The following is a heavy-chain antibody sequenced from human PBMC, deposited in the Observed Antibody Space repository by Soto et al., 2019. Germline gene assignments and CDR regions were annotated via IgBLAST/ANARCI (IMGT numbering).Heavy chain of an antibody. D-gene: IGHD6-13*01. Sequence: GGSLRLSCAASGFTFRSFTMKWVRHAPGKGLEWVSTISSNSAYIYYTDALRGRFTISRDNAKNSLHLQMNSLRAEDTAVYYCTRDASRDSSARGWFDPWGPGTLVTVSS. J-gene: IGHJ5*02. CDR3: TRDASRDSSARGWFDP. CDR2: ISSNSAYI. CDR1: GFTFRSFT. V-gene: IGHV3-21*01.